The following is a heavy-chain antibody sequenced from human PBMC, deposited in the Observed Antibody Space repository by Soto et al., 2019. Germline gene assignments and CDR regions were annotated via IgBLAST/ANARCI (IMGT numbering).Heavy chain of an antibody. J-gene: IGHJ4*02. CDR3: ARHKGNDYGGLDY. V-gene: IGHV4-39*01. Sequence: QLQLQESGPGLVKPSETLSLTCTVSGDSISSTTSYWGWIRQPPGKGLEWIATISYSGSTYYNPSLTSRVTISVDTAKNQFSLKPSSVTAADTAVYHCARHKGNDYGGLDYWGQGTLVTVSS. CDR2: ISYSGST. CDR1: GDSISSTTSY. D-gene: IGHD4-17*01.